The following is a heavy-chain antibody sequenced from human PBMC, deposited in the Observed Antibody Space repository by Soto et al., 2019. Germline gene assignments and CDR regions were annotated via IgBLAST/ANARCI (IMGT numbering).Heavy chain of an antibody. V-gene: IGHV1-69*01. D-gene: IGHD2-2*01. CDR2: IIPIFGTA. J-gene: IGHJ6*02. CDR1: GGTFSSYA. Sequence: QVQLVQSGAEVKKPGSSVKVSCKASGGTFSSYAISCVRQAPGQGLEWMGGIIPIFGTANYAQKFQGRVTITADESTSTAYMELSSLRSEDTAVYYCARGVQAAMGAGEYYYYGMDVWGQGTTVTVSS. CDR3: ARGVQAAMGAGEYYYYGMDV.